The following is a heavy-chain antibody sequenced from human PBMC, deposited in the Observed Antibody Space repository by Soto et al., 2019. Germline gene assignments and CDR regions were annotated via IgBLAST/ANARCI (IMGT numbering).Heavy chain of an antibody. J-gene: IGHJ6*02. CDR1: GFTFSSYA. Sequence: GGSLRLSCAASGFTFSSYAMHWVRQAPSKGLEWVAVISYDGSNKYYADSVKGRFTISRDNSKNTLYLQMNSLRAEDTAVYYCARGESTVNYYYGMDVWGQGTTVTVSS. D-gene: IGHD4-17*01. V-gene: IGHV3-30-3*01. CDR2: ISYDGSNK. CDR3: ARGESTVNYYYGMDV.